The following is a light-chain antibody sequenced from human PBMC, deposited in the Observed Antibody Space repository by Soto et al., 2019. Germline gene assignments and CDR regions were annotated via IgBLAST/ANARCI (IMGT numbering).Light chain of an antibody. J-gene: IGKJ2*01. CDR2: DAS. V-gene: IGKV1-5*01. Sequence: DIQMTQSPSTVSASVGDSVTITCRASQSISTWFAWYQQKPGKAPNLLIYDASTLESGGPSGFSGSGSGTEFTLTISSLQPDDSATYYCQQYKRYPYPFGQGSKLDIK. CDR3: QQYKRYPYP. CDR1: QSISTW.